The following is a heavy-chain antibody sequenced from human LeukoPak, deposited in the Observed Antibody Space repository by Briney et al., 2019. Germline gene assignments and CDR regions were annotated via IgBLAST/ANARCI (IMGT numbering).Heavy chain of an antibody. CDR2: IYTSGST. CDR1: GGSISSGSYY. Sequence: PTETLSLTCTVSGGSISSGSYYWSWIRQPAGKGLEWIGRIYTSGSTNYNPSLKSRVTISVDTSKNQFSLKLSSVTAADTAVYYCARDLGDFWSGYSDAFDIWGQGTMVTVSS. D-gene: IGHD3-3*01. V-gene: IGHV4-61*02. J-gene: IGHJ3*02. CDR3: ARDLGDFWSGYSDAFDI.